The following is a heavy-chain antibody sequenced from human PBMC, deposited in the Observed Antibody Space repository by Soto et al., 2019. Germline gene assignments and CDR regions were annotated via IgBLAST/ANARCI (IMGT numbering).Heavy chain of an antibody. V-gene: IGHV5-10-1*01. Sequence: GESLKISCKGSGYSFTSYWISWVRQMPGKGLEWMGRIDPIDSYTNYSPSFQGHVTISADKSISTAYLQWSSLKASDTAMYYCARYSELGYSSSSSYYYYGMDVWGQGTTVTVSS. CDR1: GYSFTSYW. CDR3: ARYSELGYSSSSSYYYYGMDV. J-gene: IGHJ6*02. CDR2: IDPIDSYT. D-gene: IGHD6-6*01.